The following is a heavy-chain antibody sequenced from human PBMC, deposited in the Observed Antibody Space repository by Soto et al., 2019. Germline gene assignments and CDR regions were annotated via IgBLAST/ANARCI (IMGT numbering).Heavy chain of an antibody. J-gene: IGHJ5*02. CDR3: ARGYPGYCISTSCYAHWFDP. D-gene: IGHD2-2*01. Sequence: QVQLVQSGAEVKKPGASVKVSCKASGYTFTSYDINWVRQATGQGLEWMGWMNPNSGNTGYAQKFQGRVTMTRKTSISTAYMELSSLRSEDTAVYYCARGYPGYCISTSCYAHWFDPWGQGTLVTVSS. V-gene: IGHV1-8*01. CDR2: MNPNSGNT. CDR1: GYTFTSYD.